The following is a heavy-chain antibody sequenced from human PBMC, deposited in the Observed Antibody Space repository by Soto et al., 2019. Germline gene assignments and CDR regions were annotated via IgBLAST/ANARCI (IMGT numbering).Heavy chain of an antibody. CDR1: GFTFSRYN. CDR3: VREDSSGWYFQAFDY. CDR2: VTTSGDTV. D-gene: IGHD6-19*01. V-gene: IGHV3-48*02. J-gene: IGHJ4*02. Sequence: GGSLRLSCVASGFTFSRYNIHWVRQAPGKGLEWVAYVTTSGDTVFYADSVEGRFAISRDVATNSVHLQMHSLRDEDAAVYYCVREDSSGWYFQAFDYWGQGTLVTVSS.